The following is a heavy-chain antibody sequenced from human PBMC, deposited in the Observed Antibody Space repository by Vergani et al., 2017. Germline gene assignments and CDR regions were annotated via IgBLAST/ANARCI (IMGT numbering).Heavy chain of an antibody. Sequence: QVQLVESGGGVVQPGRSLRLSCAASGFTFSSYGMHWVRQAPGKGLEWVAVIWYDGSNKYYADSVKGRFTISRDNSKNTLYLQMNSLRAEDTAVYYCARGPFSSSSRENYYFDYWGQGTLVTVSS. J-gene: IGHJ4*02. V-gene: IGHV3-33*01. CDR3: ARGPFSSSSRENYYFDY. CDR1: GFTFSSYG. CDR2: IWYDGSNK. D-gene: IGHD6-6*01.